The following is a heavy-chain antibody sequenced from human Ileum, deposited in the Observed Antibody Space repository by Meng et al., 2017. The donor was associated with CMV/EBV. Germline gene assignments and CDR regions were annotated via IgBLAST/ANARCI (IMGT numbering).Heavy chain of an antibody. CDR2: SRSKANRHAT. D-gene: IGHD3-16*01. Sequence: SGLILSDSRLHWVRQASGKGLEWVGRSRSKANRHATEYAASVEGRFTISRDNAKDTLYLQVNSLRAEDTAVYYCARGGVISAASSDSWGQGTLVTVSS. J-gene: IGHJ5*01. CDR3: ARGGVISAASSDS. V-gene: IGHV3-73*01. CDR1: GLILSDSR.